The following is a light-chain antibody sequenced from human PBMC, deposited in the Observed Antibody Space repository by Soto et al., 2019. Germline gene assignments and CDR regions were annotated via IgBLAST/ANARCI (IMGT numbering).Light chain of an antibody. V-gene: IGKV4-1*01. CDR1: QNLLYSSNNKNY. CDR3: QQYYTDPRT. Sequence: DIVMTQSPDSLAVSLGERATINCKSSQNLLYSSNNKNYLAWYQQKPGQPPKLLIYWASTRESGVPDRFSGSGSGTDFTLTISSLQAEDVAVYFCQQYYTDPRTFGQGTKVEIK. J-gene: IGKJ1*01. CDR2: WAS.